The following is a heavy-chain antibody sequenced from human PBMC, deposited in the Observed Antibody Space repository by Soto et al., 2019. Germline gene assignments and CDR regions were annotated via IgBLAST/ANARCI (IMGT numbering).Heavy chain of an antibody. D-gene: IGHD3-10*01. Sequence: QVQLVESGGGVVQPERSLRLSCAASGFTFSSYAMHWVRQAPGKGLEWVAVISYDGSNRYYADSVKGRFTISRDNSKNTPDLQMNSLRAEGTAVYYGAREGRDVDNLPDYYFDYWGQGTLVTVSS. CDR2: ISYDGSNR. V-gene: IGHV3-30-3*01. J-gene: IGHJ4*02. CDR1: GFTFSSYA. CDR3: AREGRDVDNLPDYYFDY.